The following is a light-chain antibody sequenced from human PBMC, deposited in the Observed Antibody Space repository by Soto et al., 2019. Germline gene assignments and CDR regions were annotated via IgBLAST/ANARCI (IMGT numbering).Light chain of an antibody. V-gene: IGKV3-20*01. CDR3: RQYGSSKT. CDR2: GAS. Sequence: EIVLTQSPGTLSLSPGDRATLSCRASQSVSSNYLAWYQQKLGQAPRLLIYGASSRATGIPDRFSGSGSGTDFTLTISRLEPEDFAVYYCRQYGSSKTFGQGTKVDIK. J-gene: IGKJ1*01. CDR1: QSVSSNY.